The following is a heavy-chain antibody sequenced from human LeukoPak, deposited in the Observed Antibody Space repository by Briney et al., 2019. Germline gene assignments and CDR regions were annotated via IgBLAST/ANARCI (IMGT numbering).Heavy chain of an antibody. CDR1: GFTFDDYA. J-gene: IGHJ4*02. V-gene: IGHV3-9*01. D-gene: IGHD6-19*01. CDR3: AKDAVPVAGPLYYFDY. Sequence: GGSLRLSCAAPGFTFDDYAMHWVRQAPGKGLEWVSGISWNSGSIGYADSVKGRFTISRDNAKNSLYLQMNSLRAEDTALYYCAKDAVPVAGPLYYFDYWGQGTLVTVSS. CDR2: ISWNSGSI.